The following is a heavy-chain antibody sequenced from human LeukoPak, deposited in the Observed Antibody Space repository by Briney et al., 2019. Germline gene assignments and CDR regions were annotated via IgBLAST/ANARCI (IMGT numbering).Heavy chain of an antibody. CDR2: IKQDGSEK. J-gene: IGHJ6*03. V-gene: IGHV3-7*01. CDR1: GFTFSDYY. Sequence: GGSLRLSCAASGFTFSDYYMSWIRQAPGKGLEWVANIKQDGSEKYYVDSVKGRFTISRDNAKNSLYLQMNSLRAEDTAVYYCARHFGSGSYYYHYMDVWGKGTTVTVSS. D-gene: IGHD3-10*01. CDR3: ARHFGSGSYYYHYMDV.